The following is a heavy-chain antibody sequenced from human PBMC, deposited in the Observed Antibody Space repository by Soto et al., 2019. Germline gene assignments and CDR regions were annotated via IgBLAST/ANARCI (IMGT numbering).Heavy chain of an antibody. D-gene: IGHD3-22*01. V-gene: IGHV3-30*18. Sequence: QVQLVESGGGVVQPGRSLRLSCAASGFTFSSYGMHWVRQAPGKGLEWVAVISYDGSNKYYADSVKGRFTISRDNSKNTLYLQMNSLRAEDTAVYYCAKGSSSGYYYGAFGRYYFDYWGQGTLVTVSS. CDR2: ISYDGSNK. J-gene: IGHJ4*02. CDR3: AKGSSSGYYYGAFGRYYFDY. CDR1: GFTFSSYG.